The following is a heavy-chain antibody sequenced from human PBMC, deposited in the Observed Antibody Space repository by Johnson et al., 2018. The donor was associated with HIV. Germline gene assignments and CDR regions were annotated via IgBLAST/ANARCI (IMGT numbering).Heavy chain of an antibody. CDR2: IYSGGST. D-gene: IGHD3-22*01. V-gene: IGHV3-66*01. Sequence: VQLVESGGGLVQPGGSLRLSCAASGFTFSSYAMSWVRQAPGKGLEWVSAIYSGGSTYYADSVKGRFTISRDNAKNSLYLQMNSLRAEDTAVYYCARGDYYDSSGYFSDAFDIWGQGTMVTVSS. CDR1: GFTFSSYA. J-gene: IGHJ3*02. CDR3: ARGDYYDSSGYFSDAFDI.